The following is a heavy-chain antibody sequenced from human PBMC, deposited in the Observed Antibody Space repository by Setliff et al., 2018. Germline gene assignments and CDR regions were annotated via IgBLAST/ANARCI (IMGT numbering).Heavy chain of an antibody. V-gene: IGHV1-69*13. CDR2: IIPIFGTA. J-gene: IGHJ4*02. CDR3: ARVSEAAAAGFDY. CDR1: GGTFSSYA. D-gene: IGHD6-13*01. Sequence: SVKVSCKASGGTFSSYAITWVRQAPGQGLEWMGGIIPIFGTAKYAQKFQGRVTITADQSTRTAYMELRSLRSDDTAVYYCARVSEAAAAGFDYWGQGTLVTVSS.